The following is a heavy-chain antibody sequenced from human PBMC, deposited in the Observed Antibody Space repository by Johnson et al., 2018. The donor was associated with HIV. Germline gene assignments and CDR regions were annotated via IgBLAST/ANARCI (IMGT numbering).Heavy chain of an antibody. CDR2: ISGRGGST. V-gene: IGHV3-23*04. CDR3: AIPYYYDSGAYH. CDR1: GFTFSSYA. D-gene: IGHD3-22*01. J-gene: IGHJ3*01. Sequence: VQLVESGGGVVQPGSSLRLSCEASGFTFSSYAMNWVRQAPGKGLEWVSAISGRGGSTYYANSVEGRFTISRDNSKNTLYLQMDSLRAEDMAVYYCAIPYYYDSGAYHWGHGTMVTVSS.